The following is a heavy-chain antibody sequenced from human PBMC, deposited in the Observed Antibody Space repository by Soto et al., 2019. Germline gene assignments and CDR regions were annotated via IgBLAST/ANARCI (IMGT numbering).Heavy chain of an antibody. Sequence: SEIMSLSCSVSGVTSRGYDWNWIRQPPGKTLEWIGSIYYTGGTNYKPSLKSRVTISVDTSKNHFSLKFNSLTAADTAVYYCASGTLSTIAAPNSWGQGTLVPVSS. V-gene: IGHV4-59*01. J-gene: IGHJ4*02. CDR3: ASGTLSTIAAPNS. D-gene: IGHD6-13*01. CDR2: IYYTGGT. CDR1: GVTSRGYD.